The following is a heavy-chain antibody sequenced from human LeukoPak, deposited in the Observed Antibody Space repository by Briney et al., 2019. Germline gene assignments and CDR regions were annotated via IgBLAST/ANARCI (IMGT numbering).Heavy chain of an antibody. CDR2: IIPILGIA. Sequence: ASVKVSCKASGYTFTSYAMNWVRQAPGQGLEWMGRIIPILGIANYAQKFQGRVTITADKSTSTAYMELSSLRSEDTAVYYCARDPYDSSGYYGTHFDYWGQGTLVTVSS. V-gene: IGHV1-69*04. CDR3: ARDPYDSSGYYGTHFDY. J-gene: IGHJ4*02. D-gene: IGHD3-22*01. CDR1: GYTFTSYA.